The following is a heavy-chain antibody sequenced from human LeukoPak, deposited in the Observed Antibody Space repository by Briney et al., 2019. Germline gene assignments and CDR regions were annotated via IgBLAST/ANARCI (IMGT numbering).Heavy chain of an antibody. CDR2: ISGSGGST. CDR3: AKDLGHLRITFGGVIATPRFDY. J-gene: IGHJ4*02. V-gene: IGHV3-23*01. D-gene: IGHD3-16*02. Sequence: PSETLSLTCAVYGGSFSGYYWSWVRQAPGKGLQWVSAISGSGGSTYYADSVKGRFTISRDNSKNTLFLQMNSLRAEDTAVYYCAKDLGHLRITFGGVIATPRFDYWGQGTLVTVSS. CDR1: GGSFSGYY.